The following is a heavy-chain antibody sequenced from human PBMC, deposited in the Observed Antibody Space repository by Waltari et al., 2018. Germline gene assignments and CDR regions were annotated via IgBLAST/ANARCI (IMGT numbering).Heavy chain of an antibody. Sequence: QVQLVESGGGVVQPGRSLRLSCAASGFTFSSYGIHWVRRAPGKGLEWVAVIWYDGSNKYYADSVKGRFTISRDNSKNTLYLQMNSLRAEDTAVYYCAKSVATHRGAFDIWGQGTMVTVSS. J-gene: IGHJ3*02. V-gene: IGHV3-33*06. CDR3: AKSVATHRGAFDI. D-gene: IGHD5-12*01. CDR2: IWYDGSNK. CDR1: GFTFSSYG.